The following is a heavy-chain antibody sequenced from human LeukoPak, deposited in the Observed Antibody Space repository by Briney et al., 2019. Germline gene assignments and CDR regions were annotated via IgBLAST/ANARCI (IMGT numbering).Heavy chain of an antibody. V-gene: IGHV3-48*01. J-gene: IGHJ2*01. Sequence: GGSLRLSCAASGFSFSIYSMNWVRQAPGRGLEWVSYISSGSSTMFYADSVKGRFTVSRDNAKNSLYLQMSSLRAEDTAVYYCARRGAGGRDGMKIFGVVITQNWYFDLWGRGTLLTVSS. D-gene: IGHD3-3*01. CDR1: GFSFSIYS. CDR3: ARRGAGGRDGMKIFGVVITQNWYFDL. CDR2: ISSGSSTM.